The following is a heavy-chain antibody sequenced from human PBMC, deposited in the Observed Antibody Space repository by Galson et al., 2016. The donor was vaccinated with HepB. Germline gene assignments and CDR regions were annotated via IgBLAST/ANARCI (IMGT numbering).Heavy chain of an antibody. D-gene: IGHD3-16*01. CDR3: ARGDDYVSVYGMDV. Sequence: SVKVSCKAPGVTFSTSAISWVRQAPGQGLEWMGGIIPTFGTTNYAQKFQGRVTITVDESARTTYMELSRLRSEDTAVYYCARGDDYVSVYGMDVWGQGTTVIVSS. CDR2: IIPTFGTT. J-gene: IGHJ6*02. V-gene: IGHV1-69*13. CDR1: GVTFSTSA.